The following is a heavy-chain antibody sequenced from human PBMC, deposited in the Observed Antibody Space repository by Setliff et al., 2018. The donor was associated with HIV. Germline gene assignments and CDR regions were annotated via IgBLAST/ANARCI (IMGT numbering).Heavy chain of an antibody. D-gene: IGHD3-22*01. Sequence: GGSLRLSCAASGFMFSNYAMTWVRQAPGKGLEWVSAISGSGGSTYYADSVKGRFTISRDNSKNTLYLQMNSLRAEDTAEYYCAKELAASGLGYFDSWGRGILVTVSS. CDR2: ISGSGGST. V-gene: IGHV3-23*01. CDR1: GFMFSNYA. CDR3: AKELAASGLGYFDS. J-gene: IGHJ4*02.